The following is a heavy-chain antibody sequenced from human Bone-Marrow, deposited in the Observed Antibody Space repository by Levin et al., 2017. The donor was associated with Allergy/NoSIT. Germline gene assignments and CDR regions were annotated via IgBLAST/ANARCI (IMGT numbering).Heavy chain of an antibody. CDR3: ARRSVARGVNKWFDP. Sequence: SETLSLTCTVSGASVTSGTYSWRWIRQSPERGLEWIGYIFYTGSSAYNTSLRSRITMSVDASKNQFSLKMSSVTAADTAVYFCARRSVARGVNKWFDPWGQGTLVTVSS. D-gene: IGHD3-10*01. CDR2: IFYTGSS. V-gene: IGHV4-61*01. J-gene: IGHJ5*02. CDR1: GASVTSGTYS.